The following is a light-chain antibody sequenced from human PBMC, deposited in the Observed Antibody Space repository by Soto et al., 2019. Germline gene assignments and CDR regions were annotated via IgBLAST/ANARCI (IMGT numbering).Light chain of an antibody. CDR1: ISDIGGYNF. CDR2: DVN. Sequence: QSALTQPASVSGSPGQSITISCTGTISDIGGYNFISSYQHHPGKAPKLVIYDVNNRPSGISYRFSGSKSGNTASLTISGLQAEDEADYYCASYTRTTTLVFGGGTKLTVL. CDR3: ASYTRTTTLV. J-gene: IGLJ2*01. V-gene: IGLV2-14*01.